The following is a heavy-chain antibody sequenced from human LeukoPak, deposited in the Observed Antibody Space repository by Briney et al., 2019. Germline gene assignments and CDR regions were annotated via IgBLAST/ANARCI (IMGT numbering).Heavy chain of an antibody. D-gene: IGHD6-6*01. CDR1: GYTFTSYD. CDR3: ARAHSYSTSSLPGY. V-gene: IGHV7-4-1*02. Sequence: GASVKVSCKASGYTFTSYDINWVRQAPGQGLEWMGWINTNTGNPTYAQGFTGRFVFSLDTSVSTAYLQISSLKAEDTAVYYCARAHSYSTSSLPGYWGQGTLVTVSS. J-gene: IGHJ4*02. CDR2: INTNTGNP.